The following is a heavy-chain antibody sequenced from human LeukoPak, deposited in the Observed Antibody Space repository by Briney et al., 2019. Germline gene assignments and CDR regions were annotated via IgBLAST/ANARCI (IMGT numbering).Heavy chain of an antibody. CDR1: GFPFSTYS. Sequence: GGSLRLSCAASGFPFSTYSMNWVRQAPGKGLEWVSAISGSGGSTYYADSVKGRFTISRDNSKNTLYLQINSLRAEDTAVYYCARFSYDSSGYYYHFDYWGQGTLVTVSS. CDR2: ISGSGGST. CDR3: ARFSYDSSGYYYHFDY. J-gene: IGHJ4*02. D-gene: IGHD3-22*01. V-gene: IGHV3-23*01.